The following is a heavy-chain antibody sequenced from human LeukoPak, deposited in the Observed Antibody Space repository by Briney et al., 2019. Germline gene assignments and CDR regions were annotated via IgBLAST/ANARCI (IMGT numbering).Heavy chain of an antibody. CDR2: IYTSGST. D-gene: IGHD1-26*01. CDR1: GGSISSYY. Sequence: SETLSLTCTVSGGSISSYYWSWIRQPAGKGLEWIGRIYTSGSTNYNPSLKSRVTMSVDTSKNQFSLELSSVTAADTAVYYCARDRGHSGSYFWFDPWGQGTLVTVSS. V-gene: IGHV4-4*07. J-gene: IGHJ5*02. CDR3: ARDRGHSGSYFWFDP.